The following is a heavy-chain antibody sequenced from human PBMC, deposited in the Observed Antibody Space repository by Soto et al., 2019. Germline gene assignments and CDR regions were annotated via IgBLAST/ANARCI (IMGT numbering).Heavy chain of an antibody. D-gene: IGHD3-16*01. CDR3: ARYGAGGEKTP. Sequence: ASVKVSCKASGYTFTSYGINWVRQAPGQGLEWMGWISAYNGNTNYAQKLQGRVTMTTDTSTSTANMELRSLRSYDTAVYYCARYGAGGEKTPWGQGTLVTVSS. V-gene: IGHV1-18*01. J-gene: IGHJ5*02. CDR1: GYTFTSYG. CDR2: ISAYNGNT.